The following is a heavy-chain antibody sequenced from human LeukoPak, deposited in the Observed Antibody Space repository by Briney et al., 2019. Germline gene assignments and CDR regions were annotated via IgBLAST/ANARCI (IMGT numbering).Heavy chain of an antibody. CDR1: GYTFTNYY. CDR2: INPSGGIT. Sequence: ASVKVSCKASGYTFTNYYIHWVRQAPGQGLEWMGIINPSGGITSYTQKFQGRVTLTRDTSTNTVYMELSSLTSEDTAVCYCARLDYWGQGTLVTVSS. V-gene: IGHV1-46*01. CDR3: ARLDY. J-gene: IGHJ4*02.